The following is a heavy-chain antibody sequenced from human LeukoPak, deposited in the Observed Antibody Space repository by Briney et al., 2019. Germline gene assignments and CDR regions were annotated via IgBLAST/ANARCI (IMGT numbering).Heavy chain of an antibody. Sequence: GGSLRLSCAASGFTFSSYAMSWVRQAPGKGLEWVSAISGSGGSTYYADSVKGRFTISRDNSKNTLYLQMNSLRAEDTAVYYCARDQNLMVRGVISPDYWGQGTLVTVSS. J-gene: IGHJ4*02. CDR2: ISGSGGST. CDR3: ARDQNLMVRGVISPDY. V-gene: IGHV3-23*01. D-gene: IGHD3-10*01. CDR1: GFTFSSYA.